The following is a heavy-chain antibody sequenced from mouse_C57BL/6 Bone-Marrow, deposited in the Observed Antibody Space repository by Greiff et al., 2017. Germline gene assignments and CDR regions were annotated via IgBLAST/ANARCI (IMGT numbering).Heavy chain of an antibody. V-gene: IGHV1-19*01. CDR3: ARPPKSNDWYFDV. CDR2: INPYNGGT. CDR1: GYTFTDYY. D-gene: IGHD2-5*01. J-gene: IGHJ1*03. Sequence: VQLQQSGPVLVKPGASVKMSCKASGYTFTDYYMNWVKQSPGKSLEWIGVINPYNGGTSYNQKFKGKATLTVDKSSSTAYMELNSLTSEDSAVYYWARPPKSNDWYFDVWGTGTTVTVAS.